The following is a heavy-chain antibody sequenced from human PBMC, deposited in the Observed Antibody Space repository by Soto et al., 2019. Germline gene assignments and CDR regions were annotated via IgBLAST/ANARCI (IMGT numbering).Heavy chain of an antibody. J-gene: IGHJ5*02. V-gene: IGHV4-31*03. CDR1: GGSISSGGYY. D-gene: IGHD2-2*02. CDR3: ARDRLYMGFDP. Sequence: QVQLQESGPGLEKPSQTLSLTCTVSGGSISSGGYYWSWIRQQPGKGLEWIGYIYYSGSTYYNPSLTSRVTISLDTSKNQFSLKLSSVTAADTAVYYCARDRLYMGFDPWGQGTLVTVSS. CDR2: IYYSGST.